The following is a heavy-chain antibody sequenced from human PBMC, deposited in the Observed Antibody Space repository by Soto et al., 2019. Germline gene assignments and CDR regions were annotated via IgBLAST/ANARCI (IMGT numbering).Heavy chain of an antibody. D-gene: IGHD5-12*01. CDR3: ARDSVEEYSGYDRRWFDP. CDR2: IIPIFGTA. J-gene: IGHJ5*02. CDR1: GGTFSSYA. Sequence: SVKVSCKASGGTFSSYAISWVRQAPGQRLEWMGGIIPIFGTANYAQKFQGRVTITADESTSTAYMELRSLRSDDTAVYYCARDSVEEYSGYDRRWFDPWGQGTLVTVSS. V-gene: IGHV1-69*13.